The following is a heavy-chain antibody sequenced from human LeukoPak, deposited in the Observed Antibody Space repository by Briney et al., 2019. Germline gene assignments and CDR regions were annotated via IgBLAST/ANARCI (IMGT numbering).Heavy chain of an antibody. CDR1: GYIFTNNA. D-gene: IGHD3-3*02. CDR3: ARIRAPSSFGQRESDY. V-gene: IGHV7-4-1*02. Sequence: VASVKVSCKASGYIFTNNAMNWVRQAPGQGLEWMGWINTNPRNPTYAQGFTGRFVFSLDTSVSTAYLQISSLKAEDTAVYYCARIRAPSSFGQRESDYWGQGTLVTVSS. CDR2: INTNPRNP. J-gene: IGHJ4*02.